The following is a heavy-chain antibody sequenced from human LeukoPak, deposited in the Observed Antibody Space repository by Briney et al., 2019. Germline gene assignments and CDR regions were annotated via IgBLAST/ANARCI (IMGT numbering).Heavy chain of an antibody. Sequence: QAGGSLRLSCEASGLTISTYAMTWVRQAPGKGLEWVSSITSSGATTYYADSVKGRFTISRDISKNTLYLQMNSLTAEDSAVYYCAKEFIAGDGHVDCDSWGQGTLVTVSS. V-gene: IGHV3-23*01. CDR3: AKEFIAGDGHVDCDS. J-gene: IGHJ4*02. CDR1: GLTISTYA. CDR2: ITSSGATT. D-gene: IGHD5-24*01.